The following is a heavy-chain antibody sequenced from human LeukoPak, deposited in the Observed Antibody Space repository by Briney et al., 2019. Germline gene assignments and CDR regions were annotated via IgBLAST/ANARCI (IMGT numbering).Heavy chain of an antibody. J-gene: IGHJ4*02. CDR1: GGSISSYY. D-gene: IGHD6-13*01. V-gene: IGHV4-59*08. CDR3: ARYVMAAADYYFDY. Sequence: SETLSLTCTVSGGSISSYYWSWIRQPPGKGLEWIGYIYYSGSTNYNPSLKSRVTISVDTSKNQFSLKLSSVTAADTAVYYCARYVMAAADYYFDYWGQGTLVTVSS. CDR2: IYYSGST.